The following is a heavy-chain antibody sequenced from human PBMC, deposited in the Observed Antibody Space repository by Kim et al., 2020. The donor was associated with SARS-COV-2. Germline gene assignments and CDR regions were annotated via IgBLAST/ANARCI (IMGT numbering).Heavy chain of an antibody. V-gene: IGHV4-34*01. CDR1: GGSFSGYY. D-gene: IGHD5-12*01. J-gene: IGHJ5*02. CDR2: INHSGST. Sequence: SETLSLTCAVYGGSFSGYYWSWIRQPPGKGLEWIGEINHSGSTNYNPSLKSRVTISVDTSKNQFSLKLSSVTAADTAVYYCARIARRGARGVATVYNWFDPWGQGTLVTVSS. CDR3: ARIARRGARGVATVYNWFDP.